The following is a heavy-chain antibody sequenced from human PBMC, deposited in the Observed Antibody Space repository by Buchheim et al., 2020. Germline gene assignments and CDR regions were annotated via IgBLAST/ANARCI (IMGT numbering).Heavy chain of an antibody. D-gene: IGHD3-9*01. Sequence: EVQVVESGGGLVQPGGSLRLSCAASGFTLSSYWMSWVRQAPGKGLEWVANIKRDGSEKYYVDSVKGRFTISRDNAKNSLYLQMNSLRAEDTAVYYCARWGYDILTDYYYYDYWGQGTL. CDR1: GFTLSSYW. CDR2: IKRDGSEK. V-gene: IGHV3-7*01. J-gene: IGHJ4*02. CDR3: ARWGYDILTDYYYYDY.